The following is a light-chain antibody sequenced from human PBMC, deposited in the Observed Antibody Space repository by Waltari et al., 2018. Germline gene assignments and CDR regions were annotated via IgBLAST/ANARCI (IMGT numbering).Light chain of an antibody. CDR2: KGN. CDR3: SLYMGSGIWV. V-gene: IGLV8-61*01. Sequence: QTVVTQEPSLSVSPGGTVTLTCTLSSGSLSTTSYATWYQQTPGQAPRTLVYKGNSRSSGVPDRFSGSILGNKAALTITGAQADDECDYYCSLYMGSGIWVFGGGTNLTVL. J-gene: IGLJ3*02. CDR1: SGSLSTTSY.